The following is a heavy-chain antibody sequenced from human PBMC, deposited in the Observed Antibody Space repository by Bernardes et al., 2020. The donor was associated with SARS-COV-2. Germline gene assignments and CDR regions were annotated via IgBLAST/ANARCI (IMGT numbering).Heavy chain of an antibody. D-gene: IGHD6-13*01. J-gene: IGHJ5*02. V-gene: IGHV1-24*01. CDR2: FDPEDGET. Sequence: ASMKVSCKVSGYTLTELSMHWVRQAPGKGLEWMGGFDPEDGETIYAQKFQGRVTMTEDTSTDTAYMELSSLRSEDTAVYYCATAPAVSARTWFDPWGQGTLVTVSS. CDR1: GYTLTELS. CDR3: ATAPAVSARTWFDP.